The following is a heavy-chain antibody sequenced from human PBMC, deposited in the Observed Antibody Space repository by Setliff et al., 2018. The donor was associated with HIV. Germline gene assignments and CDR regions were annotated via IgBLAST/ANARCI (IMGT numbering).Heavy chain of an antibody. V-gene: IGHV3-21*04. CDR3: AKVPLFVVVPAALGGMDV. D-gene: IGHD2-2*01. Sequence: GSLRLSCAASGFTFDDYGMHWVRQAPGKGLEWVSSISSSSSYIYYADSVKGRFTISRDNAKNTLYLQMNTLRAEDTAVYYCAKVPLFVVVPAALGGMDVWGQGTTVTVSS. J-gene: IGHJ6*02. CDR2: ISSSSSYI. CDR1: GFTFDDYG.